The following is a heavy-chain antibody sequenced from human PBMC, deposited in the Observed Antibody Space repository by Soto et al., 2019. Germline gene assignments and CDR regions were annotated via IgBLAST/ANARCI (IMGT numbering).Heavy chain of an antibody. Sequence: QVQLQESGPGLVKPSQTLSLTCIVSGDSISRVGYFWTWLRQHPGKGLEWIGYIYDSGSAFYNPSLKSRVTMSVDTSKNQFSLNLRSVTAAETAVFYCARGIVRHNHYMDVWGKGTAVAVS. CDR2: IYDSGSA. CDR3: ARGIVRHNHYMDV. D-gene: IGHD2-2*01. V-gene: IGHV4-31*03. J-gene: IGHJ6*03. CDR1: GDSISRVGYF.